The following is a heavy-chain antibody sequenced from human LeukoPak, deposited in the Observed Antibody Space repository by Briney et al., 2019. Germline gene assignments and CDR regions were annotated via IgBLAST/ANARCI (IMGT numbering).Heavy chain of an antibody. CDR3: AKAPGGTMVRGVIKADDLYYYYMDV. CDR2: ISYDGSNK. CDR1: GFTFSSYA. V-gene: IGHV3-30-3*01. Sequence: GRSLRLSCAASGFTFSSYAMHWVRQAPGKGLEWVAVISYDGSNKYYADSVKGRFTISRDNSKNTLYLQMNSLRAEDTAVYYCAKAPGGTMVRGVIKADDLYYYYMDVWGKGTTVTVSS. J-gene: IGHJ6*03. D-gene: IGHD3-10*01.